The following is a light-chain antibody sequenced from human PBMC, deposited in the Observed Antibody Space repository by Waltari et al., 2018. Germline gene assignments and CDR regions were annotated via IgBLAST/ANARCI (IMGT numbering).Light chain of an antibody. V-gene: IGLV1-36*01. CDR1: DSNIGSHG. J-gene: IGLJ3*02. CDR2: YDD. CDR3: AAWDDTLNGWL. Sequence: QSVLTQPPSVSEAPRQRVTISCSGSDSNIGSHGVNWYQQLPGKAPKLVIYYDDLIPSGVSDRFSGSKSGTSASLAISGLQSEDEADYYCAAWDDTLNGWLFGGGTKLTVL.